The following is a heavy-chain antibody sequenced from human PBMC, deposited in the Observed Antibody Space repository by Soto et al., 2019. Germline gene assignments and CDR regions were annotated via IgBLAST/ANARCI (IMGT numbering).Heavy chain of an antibody. CDR3: ARKWELDF. Sequence: GGSLRLSCAASGFNVNSNYINWVRQAPGKGLEWVSVIYDGGSMYYADSVEGRFTISRDNSKNTVYLQMNSLRAEDTAMYYCARKWELDFWGQGTPVTVSS. CDR2: IYDGGSM. V-gene: IGHV3-53*01. CDR1: GFNVNSNY. D-gene: IGHD1-26*01. J-gene: IGHJ4*02.